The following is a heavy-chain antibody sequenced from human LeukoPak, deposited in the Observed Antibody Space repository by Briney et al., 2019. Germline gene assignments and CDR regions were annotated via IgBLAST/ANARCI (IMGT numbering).Heavy chain of an antibody. D-gene: IGHD2-8*01. CDR2: INPSGGST. V-gene: IGHV1-46*01. J-gene: IGHJ6*02. CDR3: VREDVVLVDAVRYYYYGMDV. CDR1: GYNFISYY. Sequence: GASVKVSCKASGYNFISYYMHWVRQAPGQGLEWMGIINPSGGSTSYAQKFQDRVTMTRDTSTGTVYMELSSLKSEDTAVYYCVREDVVLVDAVRYYYYGMDVWGQGTTVTVSS.